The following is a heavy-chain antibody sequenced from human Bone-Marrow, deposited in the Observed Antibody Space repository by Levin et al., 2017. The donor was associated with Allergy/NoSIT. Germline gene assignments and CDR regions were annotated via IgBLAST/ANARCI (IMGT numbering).Heavy chain of an antibody. D-gene: IGHD2-15*01. V-gene: IGHV3-74*01. J-gene: IGHJ3*02. CDR1: GFTFSDYW. Sequence: GGSLRLSCEASGFTFSDYWMHWVHQVPGKGLVWVARIAGDGITTLYADSVKGRFTISRDNAKNTLSLQMNNLRVEDTALYYCARRHPSVGVLDIWGQGTMATVSS. CDR3: ARRHPSVGVLDI. CDR2: IAGDGITT.